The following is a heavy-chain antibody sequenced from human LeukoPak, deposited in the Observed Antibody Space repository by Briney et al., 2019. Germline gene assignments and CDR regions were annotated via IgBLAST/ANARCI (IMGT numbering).Heavy chain of an antibody. CDR3: ARDLKGVNNWFDP. Sequence: PSETLSLTCTVSGGSISSYYWSWIRQPPGKGLEWIGYIYYSGSTNYNPSLKSRVTISVDTSKNQFPLKLSSVTAADAAVYYCARDLKGVNNWFDPWGQGTLVTVSS. V-gene: IGHV4-59*01. CDR1: GGSISSYY. J-gene: IGHJ5*02. CDR2: IYYSGST.